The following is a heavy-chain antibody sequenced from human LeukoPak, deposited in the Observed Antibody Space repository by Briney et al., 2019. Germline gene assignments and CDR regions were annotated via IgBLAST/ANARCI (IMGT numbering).Heavy chain of an antibody. CDR2: IYSGGST. CDR3: ARNTWIQLWLAFDY. J-gene: IGHJ4*02. Sequence: PGGSLRLSCAASGFTFSSYAMSWVRQAPGKGLEWVSVIYSGGSTYYADSVKGRFTISRDNSKNTLYLQMNSLRAEDTAVYYCARNTWIQLWLAFDYWGQGTLVTVSS. D-gene: IGHD5-18*01. CDR1: GFTFSSYA. V-gene: IGHV3-66*01.